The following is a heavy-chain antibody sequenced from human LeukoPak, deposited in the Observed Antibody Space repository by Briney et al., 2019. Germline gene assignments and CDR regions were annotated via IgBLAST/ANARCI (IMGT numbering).Heavy chain of an antibody. CDR2: IHSSGST. V-gene: IGHV4-61*02. CDR3: ARASITIYTPYFDY. Sequence: SETLSLTCTVSGGSISSGNYYWNWIRQPAGKGLEWIGRIHSSGSTNYNPPLKSRVTINTSKNQFSLKLSSVTAADTAVYYCARASITIYTPYFDYWGQGILVTVSS. D-gene: IGHD3-9*01. CDR1: GGSISSGNYY. J-gene: IGHJ4*02.